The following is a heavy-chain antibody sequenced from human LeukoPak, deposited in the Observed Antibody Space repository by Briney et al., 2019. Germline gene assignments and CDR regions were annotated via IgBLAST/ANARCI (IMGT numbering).Heavy chain of an antibody. J-gene: IGHJ6*03. V-gene: IGHV1-69*13. CDR2: IIPIFGTA. CDR3: ARTASSGYYYYYMDV. D-gene: IGHD6-6*01. CDR1: GGTFSSYA. Sequence: SVKVSCKASGGTFSSYAISWVRQAPGQGLEWMGGIIPIFGTANYAQKFQGRVTITADESTSTAYMELSSLRSEDTAVYYCARTASSGYYYYYMDVWGKGTTVTISS.